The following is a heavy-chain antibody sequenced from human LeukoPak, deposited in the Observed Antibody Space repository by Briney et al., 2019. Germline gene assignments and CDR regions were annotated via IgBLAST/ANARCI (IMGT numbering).Heavy chain of an antibody. Sequence: SETLSLTCTVSGGSISSYYWSWIRQPAGKGLEWIGCIYTSGSTNYNPSLKSRVTMSVDTSKNQFSLKLSSVTAADTAVYYCARGVGAARPRYYYYYVDVWGKGTTVTVSS. CDR1: GGSISSYY. D-gene: IGHD6-6*01. J-gene: IGHJ6*03. CDR2: IYTSGST. CDR3: ARGVGAARPRYYYYYVDV. V-gene: IGHV4-4*07.